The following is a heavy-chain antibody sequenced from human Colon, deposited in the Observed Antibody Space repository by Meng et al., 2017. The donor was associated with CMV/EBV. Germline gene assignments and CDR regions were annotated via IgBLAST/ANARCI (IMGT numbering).Heavy chain of an antibody. CDR1: GFTVSSKY. Sequence: GGSLRLSCVVSGFTVSSKYMSWVRQPRGEGLQWISVIHGAGDTYYADSVKGRFTVSIDRSKNRVYLQMNSLRPEDTAVYYCARAGMGGYVVRGVNGYYYGMDVWGQGTTVTVSS. V-gene: IGHV3-66*02. CDR3: ARAGMGGYVVRGVNGYYYGMDV. D-gene: IGHD3-10*01. J-gene: IGHJ6*02. CDR2: IHGAGDT.